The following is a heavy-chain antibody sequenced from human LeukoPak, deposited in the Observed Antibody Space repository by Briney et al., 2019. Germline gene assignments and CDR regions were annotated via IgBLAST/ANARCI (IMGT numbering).Heavy chain of an antibody. CDR3: ARLIVGATTSSYYYYMDV. D-gene: IGHD1-26*01. CDR1: GGSISNKY. V-gene: IGHV4-59*01. J-gene: IGHJ6*03. Sequence: SETLSLTCTVSGGSISNKYWSWIRQPPGKGLEWIGYIYYSGSTNYNPSLKSRVTILVDTSKNQFSLKLSSVTAADTAVYYCARLIVGATTSSYYYYMDVWGKGTTVTISS. CDR2: IYYSGST.